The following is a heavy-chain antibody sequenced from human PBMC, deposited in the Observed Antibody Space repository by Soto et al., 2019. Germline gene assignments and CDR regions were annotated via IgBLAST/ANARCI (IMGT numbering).Heavy chain of an antibody. Sequence: QVQVVQSGVEVRRPGSSVKVSCKASGDTFKNCVISWVRQAPGQGLEWMGGIIPLFGTTDFAQRFQGRLTSTTDESTTTADMELSRLRSEATATYYWAAELGFGKLSVVWGQGTTVIVSS. CDR2: IIPLFGTT. CDR1: GDTFKNCV. CDR3: AAELGFGKLSVV. J-gene: IGHJ6*02. V-gene: IGHV1-69*01. D-gene: IGHD3-10*01.